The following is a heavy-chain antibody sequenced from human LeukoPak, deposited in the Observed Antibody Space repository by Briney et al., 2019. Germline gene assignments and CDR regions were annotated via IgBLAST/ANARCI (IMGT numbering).Heavy chain of an antibody. J-gene: IGHJ6*03. CDR3: ARDQYSSWYNDYYYYMDV. D-gene: IGHD6-13*01. CDR2: ISSTDAGT. CDR1: GFSLSSYA. Sequence: GGSLRLSCAASGFSLSSYAMSWVRQAPGKGLEWVSAISSTDAGTYHADSVKGRFTISRDNAKNSLYLQMNSLRAEDTAVYYCARDQYSSWYNDYYYYMDVWGKGTTVTVSS. V-gene: IGHV3-23*01.